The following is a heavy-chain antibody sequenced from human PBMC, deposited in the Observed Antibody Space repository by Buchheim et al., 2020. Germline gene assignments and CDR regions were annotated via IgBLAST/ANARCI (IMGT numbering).Heavy chain of an antibody. V-gene: IGHV4-34*01. CDR1: GGSLSGDY. CDR2: INHSGGT. D-gene: IGHD4-17*01. CDR3: AKGGDYMRNY. Sequence: QEQLRQWGAGLLKPSETLSLTCAVFGGSLSGDYWSRIRQPPGKGLEWIGEINHSGGTNYNPSLKSRVTISVDTSKNQFSLKLTSVTAADTAVYYCAKGGDYMRNYWGQGTL. J-gene: IGHJ4*02.